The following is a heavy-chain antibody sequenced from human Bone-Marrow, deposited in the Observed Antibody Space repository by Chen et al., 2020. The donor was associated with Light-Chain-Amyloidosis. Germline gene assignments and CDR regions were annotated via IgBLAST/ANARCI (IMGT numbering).Heavy chain of an antibody. J-gene: IGHJ4*02. V-gene: IGHV3-21*01. D-gene: IGHD1-26*01. CDR1: GFTFSSYS. Sequence: EVQLVESGGGLVKPGGSLRLSCAASGFTFSSYSMNWVRQAPGKGLEWVSSISSSSSYIYYADSVKGRFTISRDNAKNSLYLQMNSLRAEDTAVYYCARGPRGGSYYQGFPVTYYFDYWGQGTLVTVSS. CDR3: ARGPRGGSYYQGFPVTYYFDY. CDR2: ISSSSSYI.